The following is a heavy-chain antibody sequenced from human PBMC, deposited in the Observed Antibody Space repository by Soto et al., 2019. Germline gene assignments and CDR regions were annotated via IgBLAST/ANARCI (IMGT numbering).Heavy chain of an antibody. V-gene: IGHV5-51*01. CDR1: GYSLTSYW. D-gene: IGHD3-10*01. J-gene: IGHJ6*02. CDR2: IYPGDSDT. CDR3: AGGGVRGVITRTRDYYGMDV. Sequence: GESLKISCKGSGYSLTSYWIGWVRQMPGKGLEWMGIIYPGDSDTRYSPSFQGQVTISADKSISTAYLQWSSLKASDTAMYYCAGGGVRGVITRTRDYYGMDVWGQGTKVTVSS.